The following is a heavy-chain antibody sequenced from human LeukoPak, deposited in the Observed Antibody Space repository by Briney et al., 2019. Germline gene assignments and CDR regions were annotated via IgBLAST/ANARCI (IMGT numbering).Heavy chain of an antibody. CDR3: ARAVTYGSNSYFGVFDI. J-gene: IGHJ3*02. D-gene: IGHD6-13*01. Sequence: NTSQTLSLTCTVSGGSISSGGYYWSWIRQHPGKGLEWIGYIYYSGSTYYNPSLKSRVNISVDTSKNQFSLKLSSMTAADTAVYFCARAVTYGSNSYFGVFDIWGQGTMVTVSS. CDR2: IYYSGST. CDR1: GGSISSGGYY. V-gene: IGHV4-31*03.